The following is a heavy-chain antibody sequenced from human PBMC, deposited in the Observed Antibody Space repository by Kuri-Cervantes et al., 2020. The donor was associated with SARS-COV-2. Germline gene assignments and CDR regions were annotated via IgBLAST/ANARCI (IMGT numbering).Heavy chain of an antibody. Sequence: GSLRPSCTVSGGSISSYYWSWIRQPPGKGLEWIGYIYYSGSTNYNPSLKSRVTISVDTSKNQFSLKLSSVTAADTAVYYCARGASYGDFDYWGQGTLVTVSS. D-gene: IGHD4-17*01. CDR3: ARGASYGDFDY. J-gene: IGHJ4*02. CDR2: IYYSGST. CDR1: GGSISSYY. V-gene: IGHV4-59*01.